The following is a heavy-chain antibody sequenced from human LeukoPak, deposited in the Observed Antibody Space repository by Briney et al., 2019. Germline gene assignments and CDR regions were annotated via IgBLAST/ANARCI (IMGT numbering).Heavy chain of an antibody. CDR2: IYSGGST. Sequence: GGSLRLSCAASGFTVSSNCMSWVRQAPGKGLEWVSVIYSGGSTYYADSVKGRFTISRDNSKNTLYLQMNSLRAEDTAVYCCARANQFGNWFDPWGQGTLVTVSS. CDR3: ARANQFGNWFDP. V-gene: IGHV3-53*01. CDR1: GFTVSSNC. J-gene: IGHJ5*02. D-gene: IGHD3-16*01.